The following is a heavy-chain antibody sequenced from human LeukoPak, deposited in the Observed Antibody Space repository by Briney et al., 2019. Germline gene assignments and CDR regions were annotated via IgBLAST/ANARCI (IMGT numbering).Heavy chain of an antibody. CDR1: GGSISSGGYY. V-gene: IGHV4-31*03. CDR2: IYYSGST. D-gene: IGHD3-10*01. J-gene: IGHJ4*02. CDR3: ARERYYGSGSQLFDY. Sequence: PSETLSLTCTVSGGSISSGGYYGSWIRQHPGKGLEWIGYIYYSGSTYYNPPRKSRVTISVDTSKNQFSLKLSSVTAADTAVYYCARERYYGSGSQLFDYWGQGTLVSVSS.